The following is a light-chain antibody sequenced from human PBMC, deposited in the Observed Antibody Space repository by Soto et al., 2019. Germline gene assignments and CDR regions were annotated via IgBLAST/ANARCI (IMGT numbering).Light chain of an antibody. Sequence: EIGLKQSPGTLSFYTGERATLSCRASHSVTSNYLAWYQQKPGQAPRFLMSGASSRATGIPDRFSGSGSGTDFTLTISRLEPEDSAVYYCPQYGSSPTTFGQGTKVDIK. CDR1: HSVTSNY. V-gene: IGKV3-20*01. CDR2: GAS. J-gene: IGKJ1*01. CDR3: PQYGSSPTT.